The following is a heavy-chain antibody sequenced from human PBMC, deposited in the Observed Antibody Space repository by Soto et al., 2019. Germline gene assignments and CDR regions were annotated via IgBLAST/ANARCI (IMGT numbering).Heavy chain of an antibody. CDR3: ARGLEAYCTNGVCYLNYYGMDV. CDR2: IWYDGSNK. J-gene: IGHJ6*02. Sequence: PGGSLRLSCAASGFTFSSYGMHWVRQAPGKWLEWVAVIWYDGSNKYYADSVKGRFTISRDNSKNTLYLQMNSLRAEDTAVYYCARGLEAYCTNGVCYLNYYGMDVWGQGXTVTV. V-gene: IGHV3-33*01. D-gene: IGHD2-8*01. CDR1: GFTFSSYG.